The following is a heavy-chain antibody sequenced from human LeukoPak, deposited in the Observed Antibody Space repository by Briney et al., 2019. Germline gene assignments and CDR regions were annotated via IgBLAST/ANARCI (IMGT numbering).Heavy chain of an antibody. CDR3: VRGAYSSSWLNFDY. V-gene: IGHV3-66*01. J-gene: IGHJ4*02. D-gene: IGHD6-13*01. CDR1: GFTFSSYA. Sequence: GGSLRLSCAASGFTFSSYAMSWVRQAPGKGLEWVSLIYSGGSTYYADSVKGRFTISRDNSKNTLYLQMNSLRAEDTAVYYCVRGAYSSSWLNFDYWGQGTLVTVSS. CDR2: IYSGGST.